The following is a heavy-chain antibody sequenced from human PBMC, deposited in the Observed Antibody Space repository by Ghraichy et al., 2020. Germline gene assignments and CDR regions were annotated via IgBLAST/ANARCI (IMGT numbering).Heavy chain of an antibody. V-gene: IGHV4-39*01. D-gene: IGHD2-2*01. Sequence: SETLSLTCTVSGGSISSSSYYWGWIRQPPGKGLEWIGSIYYSGSTYYNPSLKSRVTISVDTSKNQFSLKLSSVTAADTAVYYCASRLGYCSSTSCRGVIGMDVWGQGTTVTVSS. CDR3: ASRLGYCSSTSCRGVIGMDV. CDR1: GGSISSSSYY. CDR2: IYYSGST. J-gene: IGHJ6*02.